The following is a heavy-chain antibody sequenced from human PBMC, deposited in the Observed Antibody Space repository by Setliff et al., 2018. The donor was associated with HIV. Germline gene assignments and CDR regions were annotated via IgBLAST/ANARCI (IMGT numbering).Heavy chain of an antibody. D-gene: IGHD1-26*01. J-gene: IGHJ4*01. CDR2: IYYSGST. V-gene: IGHV4-59*11. CDR1: GVSISSHY. Sequence: SETLSLTCTVSGVSISSHYWSWVRQPPGKGLEWIGYIYYSGSTNYDPSLKSRGTISLDTSKNQFYLTLSSMTAADTAVYYCARGFGSYYRIESGQYFDYWGHGTLVTVSS. CDR3: ARGFGSYYRIESGQYFDY.